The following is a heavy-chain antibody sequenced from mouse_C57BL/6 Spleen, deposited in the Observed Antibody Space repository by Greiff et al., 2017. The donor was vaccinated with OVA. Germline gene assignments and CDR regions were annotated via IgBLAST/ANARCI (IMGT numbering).Heavy chain of an antibody. V-gene: IGHV1-26*01. Sequence: EVKLQQSGPELVKPGASVKISCKASGYTFTDYYMNWVKQSHGKSLEWIGDINPNNGGTSYNQKFKGKATLTVDKSSSTAYMELRSLTSEDSAVYYCARDIFADYWGQGTSVTVSS. CDR3: ARDIFADY. J-gene: IGHJ4*01. CDR2: INPNNGGT. CDR1: GYTFTDYY.